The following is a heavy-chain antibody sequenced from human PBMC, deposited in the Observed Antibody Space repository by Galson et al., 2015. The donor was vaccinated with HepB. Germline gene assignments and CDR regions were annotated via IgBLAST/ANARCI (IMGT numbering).Heavy chain of an antibody. J-gene: IGHJ5*02. V-gene: IGHV3-30*03. CDR2: ISYDGSNK. D-gene: IGHD2-15*01. CDR3: AGAVVVVAATFPWFDP. CDR1: GFTFSSYG. Sequence: SLRLSCAASGFTFSSYGMHWVRQAPGKGLEWVAVISYDGSNKYYADSVKGRFTISRDNSKNTLYLQMNSLRAEDTAVYYCAGAVVVVAATFPWFDPWGQGTLVTVSS.